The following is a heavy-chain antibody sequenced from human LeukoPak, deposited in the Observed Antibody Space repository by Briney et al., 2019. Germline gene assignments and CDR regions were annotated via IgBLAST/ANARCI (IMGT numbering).Heavy chain of an antibody. D-gene: IGHD3-10*01. J-gene: IGHJ5*02. CDR2: ISGSGGST. Sequence: GGSLRLSCAASGFTFSSYAMSWVRQAPGKGLEWVSTISGSGGSTYYADSVKGRFTISRDNSKNTLYLQMNSLTAEDTALYYCTKRAEFGGFDPWGQGTLVTVSS. CDR1: GFTFSSYA. CDR3: TKRAEFGGFDP. V-gene: IGHV3-23*01.